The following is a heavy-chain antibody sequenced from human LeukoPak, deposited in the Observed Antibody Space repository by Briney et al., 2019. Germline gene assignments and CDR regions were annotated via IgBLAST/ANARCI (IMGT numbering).Heavy chain of an antibody. J-gene: IGHJ6*03. D-gene: IGHD3-10*01. CDR3: ARDPGTMARGSRRGYDDYYYYMDV. Sequence: SETLSLTCTVSGGSISSGSYYWSWIRQPAGKGLEWIGHIYTNGNTNYNPSLKSRVTISVDTSKNQFSLKLSSVTAADTAVYYCARDPGTMARGSRRGYDDYYYYMDVWGKGTTVTISS. V-gene: IGHV4-61*09. CDR1: GGSISSGSYY. CDR2: IYTNGNT.